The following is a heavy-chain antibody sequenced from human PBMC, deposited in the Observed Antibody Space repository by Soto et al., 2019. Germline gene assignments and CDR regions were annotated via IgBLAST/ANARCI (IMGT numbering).Heavy chain of an antibody. CDR1: GGSITTPNW. D-gene: IGHD6-6*01. Sequence: SETLSLTCAVSGGSITTPNWWSWGRQPPGKGLEWMGEIYPTGNTNYNSSLKSRVTISVDTSKNQFSLELTSVTAADTAVYYCASRIEARPFWGQGTLVTVSS. CDR3: ASRIEARPF. CDR2: IYPTGNT. V-gene: IGHV4-4*02. J-gene: IGHJ4*02.